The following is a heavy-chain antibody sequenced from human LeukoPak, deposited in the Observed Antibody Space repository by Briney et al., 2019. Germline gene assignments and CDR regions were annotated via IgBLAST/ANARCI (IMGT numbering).Heavy chain of an antibody. CDR2: ISSSSSYI. CDR1: GFTFSSYS. J-gene: IGHJ3*02. Sequence: PGGSLRLSCAASGFTFSSYSMNWVRQAPGKGLEWVSSISSSSSYIYYADSVKGRFTISRDNAKNSLYLQMNSLRAEDTAVYYCARDPPGAVAANLIEVAFDIWGQGTMVTVSS. CDR3: ARDPPGAVAANLIEVAFDI. D-gene: IGHD6-19*01. V-gene: IGHV3-21*01.